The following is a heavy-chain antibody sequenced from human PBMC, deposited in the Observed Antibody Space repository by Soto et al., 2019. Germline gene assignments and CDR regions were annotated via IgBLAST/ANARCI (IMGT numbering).Heavy chain of an antibody. J-gene: IGHJ4*02. V-gene: IGHV1-18*01. CDR1: GYTFTSYG. CDR3: ARDGPGDGYNLISGICDY. D-gene: IGHD5-12*01. Sequence: ASVKVSCKASGYTFTSYGISWVRQAPGQGLEWMGWISAYNGNTNYAQKLQGRVTMTTDTSTSTAYMELRSLRSDDTAVYYCARDGPGDGYNLISGICDYWGQGTLVTVSS. CDR2: ISAYNGNT.